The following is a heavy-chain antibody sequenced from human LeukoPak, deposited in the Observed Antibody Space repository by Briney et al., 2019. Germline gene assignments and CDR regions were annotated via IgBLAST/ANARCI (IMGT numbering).Heavy chain of an antibody. D-gene: IGHD1-26*01. J-gene: IGHJ4*02. Sequence: SETLSLTCTVSGYSISSGYYWGWIRQPPGKGLEWIGSIYHSGSTYYNPSLKSRVTISVDTSKNQFSLKLSSVTAADTAEYYCARGDLGGDYFDYWGQGTLVTVSS. CDR3: ARGDLGGDYFDY. CDR1: GYSISSGYY. V-gene: IGHV4-38-2*02. CDR2: IYHSGST.